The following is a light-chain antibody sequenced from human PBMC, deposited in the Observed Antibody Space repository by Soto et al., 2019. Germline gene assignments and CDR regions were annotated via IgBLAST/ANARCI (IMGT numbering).Light chain of an antibody. CDR3: QHRSNWPLT. CDR2: DAS. J-gene: IGKJ4*01. Sequence: EIVLTQSPATLSLSPGERATLSCRASQSVSSYLAWYQQKPGQAPRLLIYDASNRATGVPARFSGSGSGTDFTLTISSLEPEDFAVYYCQHRSNWPLTFGGGAKVEIK. CDR1: QSVSSY. V-gene: IGKV3-11*01.